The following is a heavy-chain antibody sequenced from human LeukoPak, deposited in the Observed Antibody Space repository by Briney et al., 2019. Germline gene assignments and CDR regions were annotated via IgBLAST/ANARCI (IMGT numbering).Heavy chain of an antibody. J-gene: IGHJ4*02. Sequence: GGSLRLSCSASGFTVSSSYMSWVRQAPGKGLEWVSVIYSGGSTYYADSVKGRFTISRDNSKNTLYLQMNSLRAEDTAVYYCAKDKRALRYFDQVYFDYWGQGTLVTVSS. D-gene: IGHD3-9*01. CDR1: GFTVSSSY. V-gene: IGHV3-53*01. CDR2: IYSGGST. CDR3: AKDKRALRYFDQVYFDY.